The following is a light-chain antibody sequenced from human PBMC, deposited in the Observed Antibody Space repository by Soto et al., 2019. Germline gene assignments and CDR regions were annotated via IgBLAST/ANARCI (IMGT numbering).Light chain of an antibody. V-gene: IGLV4-69*01. J-gene: IGLJ3*02. CDR2: LNSDGSH. CDR3: QTWGTGSWV. CDR1: SGHSSYA. Sequence: LVLTQSPSASASLGASVKLTCTLSSGHSSYAIAWHQQQPEKGPRYLMKLNSDGSHSKGDGIPDRFSGSSSGAERYPTISSLQSEDEADYYCQTWGTGSWVFGGGTKVTVL.